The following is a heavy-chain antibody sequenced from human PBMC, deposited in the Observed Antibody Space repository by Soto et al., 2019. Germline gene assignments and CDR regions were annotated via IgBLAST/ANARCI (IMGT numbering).Heavy chain of an antibody. J-gene: IGHJ4*02. V-gene: IGHV3-30-3*01. CDR1: GFTFSSYT. CDR2: ISYDENNK. D-gene: IGHD6-19*01. Sequence: QVQLVESGGGVVQPGRSLRLSCAASGFTFSSYTMHWVRQAPGKGLEWVAVISYDENNKYYADSVKGRFTISRDNSKNTVYLQMNSLRGEDTAVYYCARDPYSSGWLDYWGQGTLVTGSS. CDR3: ARDPYSSGWLDY.